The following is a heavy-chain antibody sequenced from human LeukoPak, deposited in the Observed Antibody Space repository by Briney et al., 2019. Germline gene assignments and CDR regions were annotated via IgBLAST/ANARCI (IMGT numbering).Heavy chain of an antibody. D-gene: IGHD5/OR15-5a*01. CDR2: IYYSGST. CDR3: ARDSDSVHSPFNY. Sequence: KPSETLSLTCTVSGGSISSYYWSWIRQPPGKGLEWIGYIYYSGSTSYNPSLQSRVTISVDTSKNQFSLKLSSVTAADTAVYYCARDSDSVHSPFNYWGQGTLVTVSS. CDR1: GGSISSYY. J-gene: IGHJ4*02. V-gene: IGHV4-59*01.